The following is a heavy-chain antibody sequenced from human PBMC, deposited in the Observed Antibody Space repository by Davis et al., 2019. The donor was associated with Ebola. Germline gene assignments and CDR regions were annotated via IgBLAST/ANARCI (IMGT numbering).Heavy chain of an antibody. D-gene: IGHD1-26*01. J-gene: IGHJ3*02. CDR3: ARESPKTGSYYKPDDAFDI. CDR1: GFTFSSYD. Sequence: GESLKISCAASGFTFSSYDMNWVRQAPGKGLEWVSYISGSRDTIYYADSVRGRFTISRDNAKNALYLEMSSLRDGDTAVYYCARESPKTGSYYKPDDAFDIWGQGTVVTVSS. V-gene: IGHV3-48*02. CDR2: ISGSRDTI.